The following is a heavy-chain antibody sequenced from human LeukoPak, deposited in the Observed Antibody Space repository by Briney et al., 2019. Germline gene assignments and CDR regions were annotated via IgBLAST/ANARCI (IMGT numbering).Heavy chain of an antibody. CDR3: AKDHWVAAAGTGDY. Sequence: GGSLRLSCAASGFTFSSYAMSWVRQAPGKGLEWVSAISGSGGSTYYADSVKGRFTISRDNSKNTPYLQMNSLRAEDTAVYYCAKDHWVAAAGTGDYWGQGTLVTVSS. CDR1: GFTFSSYA. D-gene: IGHD6-13*01. J-gene: IGHJ4*02. CDR2: ISGSGGST. V-gene: IGHV3-23*01.